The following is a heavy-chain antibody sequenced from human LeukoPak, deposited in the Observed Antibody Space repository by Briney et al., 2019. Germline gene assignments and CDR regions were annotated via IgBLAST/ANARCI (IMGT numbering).Heavy chain of an antibody. CDR2: INHSGST. V-gene: IGHV4-34*01. J-gene: IGHJ4*02. D-gene: IGHD3-9*01. CDR1: GGSFSGYY. Sequence: PSETLSLTCAVYGGSFSGYYWSWIRQPPGKGLEWLGEINHSGSTNYNPSLKSRVTISVDTSKNQFSLKLSSVTAADTAVYYCARGTSYYDILTGYYGYCDYWGQGTLVTVSS. CDR3: ARGTSYYDILTGYYGYCDY.